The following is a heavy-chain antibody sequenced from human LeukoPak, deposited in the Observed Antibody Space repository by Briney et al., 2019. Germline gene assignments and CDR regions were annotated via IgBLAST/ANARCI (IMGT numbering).Heavy chain of an antibody. J-gene: IGHJ4*02. CDR1: GGTFSSYA. V-gene: IGHV1-69*04. Sequence: ASVKVSFKASGGTFSSYAISWVRQAPGQGLEWMGRIIPILGIANYAQKFQGRVTITADKSTSTAYMELSSLRSEDTAVYYCAREHSYYYDSSGYLDWGQGTLVTVSS. D-gene: IGHD3-22*01. CDR3: AREHSYYYDSSGYLD. CDR2: IIPILGIA.